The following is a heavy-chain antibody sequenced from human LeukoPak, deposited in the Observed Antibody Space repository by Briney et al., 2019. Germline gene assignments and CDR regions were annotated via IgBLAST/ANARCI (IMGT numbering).Heavy chain of an antibody. CDR1: GFTFTSSA. V-gene: IGHV1-58*02. J-gene: IGHJ6*03. CDR3: AASYSHYYYYMDV. CDR2: IVVVSGNT. Sequence: ASVKVSCKASGFTFTSSAMQWVRQARGQRLEWIGWIVVVSGNTNYAQKFQERVTITRDMSTRTAYMGLSSLRSEDTAVYYCAASYSHYYYYMDVWGKGTTVTVSS. D-gene: IGHD1-26*01.